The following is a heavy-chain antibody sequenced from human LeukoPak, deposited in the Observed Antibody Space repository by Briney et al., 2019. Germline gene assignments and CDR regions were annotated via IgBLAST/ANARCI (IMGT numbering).Heavy chain of an antibody. CDR2: MNPNSGNT. Sequence: GASVKVSCKASGYTFTSYDINWGRQSTGQGLEWMGWMNPNSGNTGYAQKFQGRVTMTRNTSISTAYMELSSLRSEDTAVYYCASRPHYGSGSYYNPFDYWGQGTLVTVSS. V-gene: IGHV1-8*01. J-gene: IGHJ4*02. CDR3: ASRPHYGSGSYYNPFDY. D-gene: IGHD3-10*01. CDR1: GYTFTSYD.